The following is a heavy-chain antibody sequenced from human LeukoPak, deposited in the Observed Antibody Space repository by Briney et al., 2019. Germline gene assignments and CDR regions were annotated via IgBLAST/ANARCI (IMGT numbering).Heavy chain of an antibody. V-gene: IGHV1-69*05. CDR3: ATYASGYYTYYFDY. CDR2: IIPIFGTA. Sequence: SVKVSCKASGGTFSSYAISWVRQAPGQGLEWMGGIIPIFGTANYAQKFQGRVTITTDESTSTAYMELSSLRSEDTAVYYCATYASGYYTYYFDYWGQGTLVTVSS. D-gene: IGHD3-3*01. CDR1: GGTFSSYA. J-gene: IGHJ4*02.